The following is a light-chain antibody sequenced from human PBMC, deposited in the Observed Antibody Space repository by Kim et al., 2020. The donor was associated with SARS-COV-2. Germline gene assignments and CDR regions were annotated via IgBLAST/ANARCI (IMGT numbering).Light chain of an antibody. CDR3: KSRDSSDHVV. CDR2: GKD. V-gene: IGLV3-19*01. J-gene: IGLJ2*01. CDR1: SLRNYY. Sequence: VALEQTVRITCQGDSLRNYYASWYQQKPGQAPVLVIYGKDSRPSGIPERFSGSSSGDTASLTITAAQAEDEADYYCKSRDSSDHVVFGGGTQLTVL.